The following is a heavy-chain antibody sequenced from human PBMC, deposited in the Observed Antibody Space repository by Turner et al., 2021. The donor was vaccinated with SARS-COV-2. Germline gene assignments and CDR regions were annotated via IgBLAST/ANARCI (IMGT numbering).Heavy chain of an antibody. V-gene: IGHV4-39*01. D-gene: IGHD3-3*01. J-gene: IGHJ4*02. CDR3: ARSNYDFWSGYYTFYFDY. CDR2: IYYSGST. Sequence: LQLQDSGPGLAKPSETLSLTCTVSGGPISSSRYYWGWLRQPPGKGLEWIGSIYYSGSTYYNPSLKSRVTISVDTSKNQFSLKLSSVTAADTAVYYCARSNYDFWSGYYTFYFDYWGQGTLVTVSS. CDR1: GGPISSSRYY.